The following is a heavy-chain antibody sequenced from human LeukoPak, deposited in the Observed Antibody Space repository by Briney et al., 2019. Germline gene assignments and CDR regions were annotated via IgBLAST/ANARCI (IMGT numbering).Heavy chain of an antibody. D-gene: IGHD2-2*02. CDR3: AKDLSDIVVVPAAIMYYYGMDV. CDR2: ISYDGSNK. CDR1: GFTFSSYG. V-gene: IGHV3-30*18. J-gene: IGHJ6*02. Sequence: GGSLRLSCAASGFTFSSYGMHWVRQAPGKGLEWVAVISYDGSNKYYADSVKGRFTISRDNSKNTLYLQMNSLRAEDTAVYYCAKDLSDIVVVPAAIMYYYGMDVWGQGTTVTVSS.